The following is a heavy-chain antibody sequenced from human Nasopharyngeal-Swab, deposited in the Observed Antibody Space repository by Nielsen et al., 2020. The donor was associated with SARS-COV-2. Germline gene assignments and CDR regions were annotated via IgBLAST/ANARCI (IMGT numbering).Heavy chain of an antibody. J-gene: IGHJ3*02. CDR3: ASNSTSWYGSAFDT. CDR2: IYYSGST. Sequence: SETLSLTCTVAGGSVSSYYWSWIRQPPGKGLEWIGYIYYSGSTNYNPSLKSRVTISVDTSKNQFSLKLTSVTAADTAVYYCASNSTSWYGSAFDTWGQGTMVTVSS. CDR1: GGSVSSYY. V-gene: IGHV4-59*02. D-gene: IGHD2-2*01.